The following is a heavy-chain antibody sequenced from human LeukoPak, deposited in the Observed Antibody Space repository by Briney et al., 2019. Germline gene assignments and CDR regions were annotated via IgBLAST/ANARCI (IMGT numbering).Heavy chain of an antibody. D-gene: IGHD3-9*01. CDR3: AREFGDILTGYYYY. CDR2: INSDGSST. V-gene: IGHV3-74*01. CDR1: GFTFSSYW. J-gene: IGHJ4*02. Sequence: GGSLRLSCAASGFTFSSYWMHWVRQAPGKGLVWVSRINSDGSSTSYADSVKGRFTISRDNAKNTLYLQMNSLRAEDTAVYYCAREFGDILTGYYYYWGRGTLVTVSS.